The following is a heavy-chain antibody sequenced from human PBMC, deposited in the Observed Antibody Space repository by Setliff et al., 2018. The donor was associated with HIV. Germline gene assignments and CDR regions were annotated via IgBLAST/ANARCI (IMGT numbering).Heavy chain of an antibody. Sequence: ASVKVSCKASGYTFTSYAMHWVRQAPGQRLEWMGWINAGNGNTKYSQKFQGRVTITRDTSASTAYMELSSLRSEDTAVYYCARDGSYYGRDLHYYYYGMDVWGQGTTVTVSS. D-gene: IGHD1-26*01. CDR1: GYTFTSYA. CDR3: ARDGSYYGRDLHYYYYGMDV. CDR2: INAGNGNT. V-gene: IGHV1-3*01. J-gene: IGHJ6*02.